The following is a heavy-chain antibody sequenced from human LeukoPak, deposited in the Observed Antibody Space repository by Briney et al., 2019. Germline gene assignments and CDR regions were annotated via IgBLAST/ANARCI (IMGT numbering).Heavy chain of an antibody. CDR1: GGTFSSYA. J-gene: IGHJ5*02. D-gene: IGHD5-12*01. V-gene: IGHV1-69*06. Sequence: SVKVSCKASGGTFSSYAISWVRQAPGQGLEWMGGIIPIFGTANYAQKFQGRVTITADKSTSTAYMELSSLRSEDTAVYYCARAHIVATIAGDLPLDPWGQGTLVTVSS. CDR3: ARAHIVATIAGDLPLDP. CDR2: IIPIFGTA.